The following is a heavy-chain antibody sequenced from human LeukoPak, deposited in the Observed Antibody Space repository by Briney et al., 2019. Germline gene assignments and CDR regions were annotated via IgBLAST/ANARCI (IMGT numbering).Heavy chain of an antibody. Sequence: PGGSLRLSCAASGFNFIDYSMNWVRQAPGKGLEWISYIGISSGNTKCADSVKGRFTISRDKARNSLYLQMNSLRVEDTAMYYCARDHRYAFDNWGHGTLVTVSS. CDR3: ARDHRYAFDN. J-gene: IGHJ4*01. D-gene: IGHD5-12*01. CDR2: IGISSGNT. V-gene: IGHV3-48*01. CDR1: GFNFIDYS.